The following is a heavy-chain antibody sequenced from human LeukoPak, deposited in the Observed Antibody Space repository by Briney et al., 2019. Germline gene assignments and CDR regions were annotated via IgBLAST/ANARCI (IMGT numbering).Heavy chain of an antibody. J-gene: IGHJ4*02. CDR3: ARDMAYVGYCGSTSCPFDY. CDR1: GGTFSSYA. V-gene: IGHV1-69*13. D-gene: IGHD2-2*01. CDR2: IIPIFGTA. Sequence: GASVKVSCKASGGTFSSYAISWVRQAPGQGLEWMGGIIPIFGTANYAQKFQGRVTITADESTSTAYMELSSLRSEDTAVYYCARDMAYVGYCGSTSCPFDYWGQGTLVTVSS.